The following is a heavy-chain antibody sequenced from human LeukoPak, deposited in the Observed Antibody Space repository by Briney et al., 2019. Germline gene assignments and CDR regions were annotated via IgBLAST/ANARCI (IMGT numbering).Heavy chain of an antibody. CDR2: IYYSGST. CDR1: GGSISSSYYY. D-gene: IGHD5-24*01. CDR3: ARGLGEMASILGY. Sequence: DPSETLSLTCTVSGGSISSSYYYWGWIRQPPGKGLEWIGSIYYSGSTNYNPSLKSRVTISVDTSKNQFSLKLSSVTAADTAVYYCARGLGEMASILGYWGQGTLVTVSS. J-gene: IGHJ4*02. V-gene: IGHV4-39*07.